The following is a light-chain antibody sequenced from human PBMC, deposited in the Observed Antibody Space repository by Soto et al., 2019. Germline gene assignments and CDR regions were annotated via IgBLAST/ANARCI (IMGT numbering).Light chain of an antibody. V-gene: IGKV1-5*01. Sequence: DIKIYQSPSTLSASEGDRVTITCRASQSINKWLAWYQQKQGTAPKLLIYAASTLQSGVPSRFSGSGSGTEFTLSISSLQPDDFATYYCQQYNSYPWTFGQGTKVDI. CDR1: QSINKW. CDR3: QQYNSYPWT. CDR2: AAS. J-gene: IGKJ1*01.